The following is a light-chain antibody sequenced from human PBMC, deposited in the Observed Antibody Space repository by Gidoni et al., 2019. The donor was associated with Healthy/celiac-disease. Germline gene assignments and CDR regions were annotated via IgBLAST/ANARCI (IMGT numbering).Light chain of an antibody. V-gene: IGKV2-28*01. CDR1: QSLLHSNGYNY. CDR3: MQALQTPRT. CDR2: VDS. Sequence: DIVISQSPLSLPVTPGEPASISCRSSQSLLHSNGYNYLDWYLQKPGQSPQLLIYVDSNRASGVPDRFSGSGAGTDFTLKISRVEAEDVGVYYCMQALQTPRTFGQGTKLEIK. J-gene: IGKJ2*01.